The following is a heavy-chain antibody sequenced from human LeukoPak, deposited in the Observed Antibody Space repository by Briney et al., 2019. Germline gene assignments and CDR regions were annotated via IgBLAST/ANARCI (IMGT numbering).Heavy chain of an antibody. J-gene: IGHJ6*03. Sequence: ASVKVSCKASGYTFTNYDINWVRQATGQGLEWMGWMNPNSGNTGYAQKLQGRVTMTTDTSTSTAYMELRSLRSDDTAVYYCAREGDSSSWYVGSRYYYYMDVWGKGTTVTVSS. D-gene: IGHD6-13*01. CDR1: GYTFTNYD. CDR3: AREGDSSSWYVGSRYYYYMDV. CDR2: MNPNSGNT. V-gene: IGHV1-8*01.